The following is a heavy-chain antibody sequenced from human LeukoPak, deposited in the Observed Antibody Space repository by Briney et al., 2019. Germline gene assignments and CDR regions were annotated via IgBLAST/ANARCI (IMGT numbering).Heavy chain of an antibody. CDR1: RYTFTGYY. CDR2: TKPNSGGP. CDR3: ARSRYYGSGSYYPGIGYGEYNWFDP. D-gene: IGHD3-10*01. J-gene: IGHJ5*02. V-gene: IGHV1-2*02. Sequence: ASVKDSCMASRYTFTGYYMHWVRPTPGQGLEWVGWTKPNSGGPNNTQKLQGRVTMTRDTSISTAYMELSRLRSDDTAVYYCARSRYYGSGSYYPGIGYGEYNWFDPWGQGTLVTVSS.